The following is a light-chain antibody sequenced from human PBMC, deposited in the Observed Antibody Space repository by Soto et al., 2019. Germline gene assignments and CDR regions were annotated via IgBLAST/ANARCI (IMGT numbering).Light chain of an antibody. CDR1: QSVSSY. V-gene: IGKV3-11*01. Sequence: EIVLTQSPATLSLSPGERATLSCRASQSVSSYLAWYQQKPGQAPRLLIYDASNRATGIPARFSGSGSGTDFTLTISSLEPEDFAVYYCQQRSNWPPLFGGGTKVDI. CDR2: DAS. CDR3: QQRSNWPPL. J-gene: IGKJ4*01.